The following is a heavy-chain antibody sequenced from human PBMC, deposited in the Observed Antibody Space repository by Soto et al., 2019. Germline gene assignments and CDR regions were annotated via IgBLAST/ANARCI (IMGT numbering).Heavy chain of an antibody. CDR3: ARVGSDYGDFDSYFDY. D-gene: IGHD4-17*01. CDR1: GYTFTSYG. CDR2: ISAYNGNT. Sequence: QVQLVQSGAEVKKPGASVKVSCKASGYTFTSYGISWVRQAPGQGLEWMGWISAYNGNTNYAQKLQGRVTRTTDTATRTAYMELRSLRSDDTAVYYCARVGSDYGDFDSYFDYWGQGTLVTVSS. J-gene: IGHJ4*02. V-gene: IGHV1-18*01.